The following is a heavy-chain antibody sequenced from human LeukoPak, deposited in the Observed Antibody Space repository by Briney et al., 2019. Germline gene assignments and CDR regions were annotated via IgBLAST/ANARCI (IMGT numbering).Heavy chain of an antibody. CDR3: ARHTRGLGATTTFYGMDV. CDR1: GGSISSYY. J-gene: IGHJ6*02. Sequence: SEALSLTCTVSGGSISSYYWSWIRQPPGKGLEWIGYIHYSGTTNYNPSLKSRVTISVDTSKSQFSLKVSSVTAADTAVYYCARHTRGLGATTTFYGMDVWGQGTTVTVSS. D-gene: IGHD1-26*01. CDR2: IHYSGTT. V-gene: IGHV4-59*08.